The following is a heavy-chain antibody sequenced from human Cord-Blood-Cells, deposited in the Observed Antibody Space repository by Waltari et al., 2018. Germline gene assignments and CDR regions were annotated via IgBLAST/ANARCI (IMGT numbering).Heavy chain of an antibody. CDR3: ARGLQLLWFGEFDY. Sequence: QVQLQQWGAGLLKPSETLSLTCAAYGASFSGAYWSWLRQPPGKGLEWIGEINHSGSTNYNPSLKSRVTISVDTSKNQFSLKLSSVTAADTAVYYCARGLQLLWFGEFDYWGQGTLVTVSS. CDR2: INHSGST. D-gene: IGHD3-10*01. J-gene: IGHJ4*02. CDR1: GASFSGAY. V-gene: IGHV4-34*01.